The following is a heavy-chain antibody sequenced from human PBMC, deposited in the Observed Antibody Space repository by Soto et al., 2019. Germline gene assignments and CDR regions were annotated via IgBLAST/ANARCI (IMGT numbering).Heavy chain of an antibody. CDR3: AREEGYSSSWYFDY. J-gene: IGHJ4*02. V-gene: IGHV1-69*13. CDR1: GGTFSSYA. D-gene: IGHD6-13*01. Sequence: SVKVSCKASGGTFSSYAISWVRQAPGQGLEWMGGIIPIFGTANYAQKFQGRVTITADESTSTAYIELSSLRSEDTAVYYCAREEGYSSSWYFDYWGQGTLVTVSS. CDR2: IIPIFGTA.